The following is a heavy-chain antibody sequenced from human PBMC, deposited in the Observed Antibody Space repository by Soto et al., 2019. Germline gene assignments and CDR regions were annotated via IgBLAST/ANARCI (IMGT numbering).Heavy chain of an antibody. CDR2: IIGAGDDT. CDR3: AKGSATSRPYYFDY. Sequence: SLRLSCAASGFTFRNYAMSWVRQAPGKGLEWVAAIIGAGDDTFHADSVKGRLTISRDNSKNTLFLQMNSLRADDTALYYCAKGSATSRPYYFDYWGQGTLVTVSS. V-gene: IGHV3-23*01. CDR1: GFTFRNYA. J-gene: IGHJ4*02.